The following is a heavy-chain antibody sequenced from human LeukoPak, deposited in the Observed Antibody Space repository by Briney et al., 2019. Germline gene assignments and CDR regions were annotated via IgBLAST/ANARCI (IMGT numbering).Heavy chain of an antibody. V-gene: IGHV3-53*01. J-gene: IGHJ4*02. CDR2: IYSGGST. CDR1: GFTVSSNY. Sequence: GGSLRLSCAASGFTVSSNYMSWVRQAPGKGLEWVSVIYSGGSTYYADSVKGRFTISRDNSKNTPYLQMNSLRAEDTAVYYCARIHDYGGKFDYWGQGTLVTVSS. CDR3: ARIHDYGGKFDY. D-gene: IGHD4-23*01.